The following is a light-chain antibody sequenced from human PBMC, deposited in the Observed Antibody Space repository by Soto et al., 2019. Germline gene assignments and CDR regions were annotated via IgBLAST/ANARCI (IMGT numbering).Light chain of an antibody. V-gene: IGLV2-14*01. Sequence: QSVLTQPASVSGSPGQSITISCTGTSSDVGAYNYVSWYRQHPGEAPKVLIYEVSNRPSGVSHRFSGSKSGNTASLTISGLQAADEGDYYCCSYTVNTTWVFGGGTKLTVL. CDR1: SSDVGAYNY. CDR2: EVS. J-gene: IGLJ3*02. CDR3: CSYTVNTTWV.